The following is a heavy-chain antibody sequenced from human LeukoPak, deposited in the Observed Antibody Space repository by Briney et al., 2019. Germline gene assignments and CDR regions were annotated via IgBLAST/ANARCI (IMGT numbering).Heavy chain of an antibody. D-gene: IGHD5-24*01. J-gene: IGHJ4*02. Sequence: PSETLSLTCTVSGGSINSYYWSWIRQPPGKGLERIGYIYYSGSTNYNPSLKSRVTISVDTSKNQFSLKLSSVTAADTAVYYCARSGGYKGYFDFWGQGTLVTVSS. CDR3: ARSGGYKGYFDF. CDR1: GGSINSYY. V-gene: IGHV4-59*01. CDR2: IYYSGST.